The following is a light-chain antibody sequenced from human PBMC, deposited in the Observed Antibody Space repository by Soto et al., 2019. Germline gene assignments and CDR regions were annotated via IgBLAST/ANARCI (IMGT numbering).Light chain of an antibody. CDR2: TGS. Sequence: EIEMTQSPSSVSASVGARVTISCRASQGVSNWLAWYQQKPGRAPKLLIYTGSSMPSGIPSRFSGTGSGTDFTLTISSLQPEDVSTYYCQQANSFPHTFGGGTKVEIK. CDR1: QGVSNW. V-gene: IGKV1-12*01. CDR3: QQANSFPHT. J-gene: IGKJ4*02.